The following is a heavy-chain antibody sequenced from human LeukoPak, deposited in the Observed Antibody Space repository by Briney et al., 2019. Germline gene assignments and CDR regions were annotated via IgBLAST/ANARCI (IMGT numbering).Heavy chain of an antibody. CDR1: GFTFSSYS. V-gene: IGHV3-21*01. CDR2: ISSSSSYI. Sequence: SGGSLRLSCAASGFTFSSYSMNWVRQAPGKGLEWVSSISSSSSYIYYADSVKGRFTISRDNAKNSLYLQMNSLRAEDTAVYYCARDRSYDSSGYYYRGRTDAFDIWGQGTMVTVSS. J-gene: IGHJ3*02. CDR3: ARDRSYDSSGYYYRGRTDAFDI. D-gene: IGHD3-22*01.